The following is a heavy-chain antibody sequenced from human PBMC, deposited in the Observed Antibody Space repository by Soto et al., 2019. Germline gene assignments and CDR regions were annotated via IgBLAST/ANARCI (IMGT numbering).Heavy chain of an antibody. Sequence: QVQLVQSGAEEKKPGASVKVSCKASGYTFTSYAMHWVRQAPGQRLEWMGWINAGNGNTKYSQKFQGRVTITRDTSASTAYMELSSLRSEDTAVYYCARVDLLLWFGALDYWGQGTLVTVSS. V-gene: IGHV1-3*05. CDR3: ARVDLLLWFGALDY. CDR2: INAGNGNT. CDR1: GYTFTSYA. J-gene: IGHJ4*02. D-gene: IGHD3-10*01.